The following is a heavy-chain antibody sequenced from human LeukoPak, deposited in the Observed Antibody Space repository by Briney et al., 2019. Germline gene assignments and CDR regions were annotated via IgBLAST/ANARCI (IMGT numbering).Heavy chain of an antibody. CDR3: AATSSWEN. CDR2: ISGSGGST. CDR1: GFTFTSDA. V-gene: IGHV3-23*01. J-gene: IGHJ4*02. D-gene: IGHD6-13*01. Sequence: GRSLRLAWAAAGFTFTSDAIGWGRQAPGEGREWVSAISGSGGSTYYADSGKGRFTIPRDNPKKTPYLQMNRLRAEATAVYYCAATSSWENWGQGTLVTVSS.